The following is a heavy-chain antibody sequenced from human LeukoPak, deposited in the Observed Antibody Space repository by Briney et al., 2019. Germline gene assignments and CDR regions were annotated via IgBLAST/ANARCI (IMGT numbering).Heavy chain of an antibody. CDR2: IYYSGST. Sequence: SETLSLTGTVSGGSISSHYWSWIRQPPGKGLEWIGYIYYSGSTNYNPSLKSRVTISVDTSKNQFSLKLSSVTAADTAVYYCARELVAPYYYYYYMDVWGKGTTVTVSS. D-gene: IGHD2-15*01. CDR3: ARELVAPYYYYYYMDV. V-gene: IGHV4-59*11. CDR1: GGSISSHY. J-gene: IGHJ6*03.